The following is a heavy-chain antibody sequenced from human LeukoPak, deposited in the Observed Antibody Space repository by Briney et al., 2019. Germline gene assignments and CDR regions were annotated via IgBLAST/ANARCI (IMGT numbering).Heavy chain of an antibody. CDR3: AKDGSWGDYYFYFYIDV. D-gene: IGHD3-16*01. Sequence: GGSLRLSCEVSGFTFGNSAMSWVRQAPGKGLEWISGISASGHYTYTADSLKGRFSISRDNSKNTLYLQMNSLRAEDTALYYCAKDGSWGDYYFYFYIDVGGKGTTGTVSS. CDR1: GFTFGNSA. J-gene: IGHJ6*03. V-gene: IGHV3-23*01. CDR2: ISASGHYT.